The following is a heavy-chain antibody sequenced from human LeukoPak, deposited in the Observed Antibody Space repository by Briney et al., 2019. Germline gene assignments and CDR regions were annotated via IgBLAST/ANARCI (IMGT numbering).Heavy chain of an antibody. CDR2: IKQDGSEK. J-gene: IGHJ5*02. V-gene: IGHV3-7*03. CDR3: ARAPPYGDYDH. CDR1: GLTSSSFW. D-gene: IGHD4-17*01. Sequence: PGGSLRLSWAASGLTSSSFWMSWVRQAPGKGLEWVANIKQDGSEKYYVDSVKGRFTISRDNAKNSLYLQMNSLRAEDTAVYYCARAPPYGDYDHWGQGTLVTVSS.